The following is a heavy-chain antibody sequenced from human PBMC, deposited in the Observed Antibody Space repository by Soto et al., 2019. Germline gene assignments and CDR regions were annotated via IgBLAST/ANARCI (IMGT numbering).Heavy chain of an antibody. D-gene: IGHD2-2*01. CDR2: MNPNSGNT. J-gene: IGHJ5*02. Sequence: ASVKVSCKASGYTFTSYDINWVRQATGQGLEWMGWMNPNSGNTGYAQKFQGRVTVTRNTSISTAYMELSSLRSEDTAVYYCARVVVVPAAYNWFDPWGQGTLVTVSS. CDR1: GYTFTSYD. V-gene: IGHV1-8*01. CDR3: ARVVVVPAAYNWFDP.